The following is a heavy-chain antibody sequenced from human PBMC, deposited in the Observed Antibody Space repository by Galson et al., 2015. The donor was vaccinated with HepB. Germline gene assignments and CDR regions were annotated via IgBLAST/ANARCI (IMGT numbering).Heavy chain of an antibody. V-gene: IGHV3-30-3*01. CDR1: GFTFSHYA. CDR2: ISYDGSNE. Sequence: SLRLSCAASGFTFSHYAMHWVRQAPGKGLEWVSVISYDGSNEQYADSVKGRFSISRDNSKNTLYLQMNGLRTEDTAVYYCARERSFPDILVVVGSTLGGDYWGQGTLVTVSS. CDR3: ARERSFPDILVVVGSTLGGDY. D-gene: IGHD2-15*01. J-gene: IGHJ4*02.